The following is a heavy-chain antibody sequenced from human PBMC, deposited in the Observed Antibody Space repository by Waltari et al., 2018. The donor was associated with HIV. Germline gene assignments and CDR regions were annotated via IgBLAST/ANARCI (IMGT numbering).Heavy chain of an antibody. V-gene: IGHV3-15*01. CDR2: IKSKQSGGTV. J-gene: IGHJ4*02. D-gene: IGHD3-22*01. CDR1: GFAFKHSW. Sequence: EVQLVESGGGLVKPGGSLRVSCAASGFAFKHSWMSWFRQAPEKGLVWVGRIKSKQSGGTVDYAAPVKGRFTISRDDSKNMMYLQMDSLESEDTAVYYCTTGSSGAEDYWGQGTLVTVSS. CDR3: TTGSSGAEDY.